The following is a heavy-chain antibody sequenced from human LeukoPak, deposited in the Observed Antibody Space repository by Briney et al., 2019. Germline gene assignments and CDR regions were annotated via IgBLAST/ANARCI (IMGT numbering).Heavy chain of an antibody. CDR3: AKVASVVAAPVGY. D-gene: IGHD2-15*01. CDR1: GFTFNNNG. CDR2: IRYDGIYK. Sequence: HTGGSLRLSCAASGFTFNNNGMHWVRQAPGKGLEWVAFIRYDGIYKYYADSVKGRFTIFRDKSKTTLFLQMDSLRAEDTAVYYCAKVASVVAAPVGYWGQGTLVTVSS. V-gene: IGHV3-30*02. J-gene: IGHJ4*02.